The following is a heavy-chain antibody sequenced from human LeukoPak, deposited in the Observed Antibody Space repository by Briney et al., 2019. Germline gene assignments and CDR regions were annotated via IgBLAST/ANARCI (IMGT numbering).Heavy chain of an antibody. CDR2: IRYDGSNK. V-gene: IGHV3-30*02. Sequence: GGSLRLSSAASGFTFSSYGMHWVRQAPGKGLEWVAFIRYDGSNKYYADSVKGRFTISRDNSKNTLYLQMNSLRAEDTAVYYCAKTITIFGVVIVAGIDIWGQGTMVTVSS. D-gene: IGHD3-3*01. J-gene: IGHJ3*02. CDR3: AKTITIFGVVIVAGIDI. CDR1: GFTFSSYG.